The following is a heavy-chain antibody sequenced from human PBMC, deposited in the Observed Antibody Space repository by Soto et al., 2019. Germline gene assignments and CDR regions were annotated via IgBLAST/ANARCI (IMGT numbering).Heavy chain of an antibody. CDR2: ISYDGSNK. D-gene: IGHD5-12*01. V-gene: IGHV3-30-3*01. J-gene: IGHJ4*02. CDR3: ARGGGGSDYAYFAQ. Sequence: QVQLVESGGGVVQPGRSLRLSCAASGFTFSSYTMHWVRQAPGRGQEWVALISYDGSNKYYADSVKGRFTISRDNSKNTLYLRMNSRRPDNTAVHYCARGGGGSDYAYFAQWGQGTLVTVSS. CDR1: GFTFSSYT.